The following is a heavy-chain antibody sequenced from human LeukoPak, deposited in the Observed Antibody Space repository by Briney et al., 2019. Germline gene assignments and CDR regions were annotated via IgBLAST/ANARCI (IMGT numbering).Heavy chain of an antibody. V-gene: IGHV3-15*01. Sequence: GGSLRLSCAASGFTFSNAWMSWVRQAPGKGLEWVGRIKSKTDGGTTDYAAPVKGRFTISRDDSKSIAYLQMNSLKTEDTAVYYCTRDGPYYYGSRSLLPHDYWGQGTLVAVSS. CDR1: GFTFSNAW. CDR2: IKSKTDGGTT. CDR3: TRDGPYYYGSRSLLPHDY. D-gene: IGHD3-10*01. J-gene: IGHJ4*02.